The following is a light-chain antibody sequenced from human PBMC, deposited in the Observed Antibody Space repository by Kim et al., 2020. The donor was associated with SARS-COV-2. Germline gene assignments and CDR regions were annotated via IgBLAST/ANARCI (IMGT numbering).Light chain of an antibody. CDR3: QHYGNSPRT. J-gene: IGKJ1*01. CDR1: QSISSY. CDR2: DAS. V-gene: IGKV3-20*01. Sequence: LSPGERATLSCRASQSISSYLAWYQQKPGQAPRLLIYDASSRATGIPDRFSGSGSETDFTLTISRLEPEDFAVYYCQHYGNSPRTFGRGTKVDIK.